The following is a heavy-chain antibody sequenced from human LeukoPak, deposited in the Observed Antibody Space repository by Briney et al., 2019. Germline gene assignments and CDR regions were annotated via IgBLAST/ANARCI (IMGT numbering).Heavy chain of an antibody. Sequence: QAGGSLRLSCAASGFTFSSYAMRWVRQAPGKGLEWVAVISYDGSNKYYADSVKGRLTISRDNSKNTLYLQMNSVRAEDTAVYYCARDLIDDFWSGYYSFDYWGQGTLVTVSS. D-gene: IGHD3-3*01. J-gene: IGHJ4*02. CDR3: ARDLIDDFWSGYYSFDY. V-gene: IGHV3-30-3*01. CDR1: GFTFSSYA. CDR2: ISYDGSNK.